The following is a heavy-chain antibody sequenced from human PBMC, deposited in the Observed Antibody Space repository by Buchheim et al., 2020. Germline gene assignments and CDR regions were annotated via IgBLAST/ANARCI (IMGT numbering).Heavy chain of an antibody. J-gene: IGHJ4*02. CDR1: GGSISSGDYY. D-gene: IGHD2-15*01. V-gene: IGHV4-30-4*01. CDR2: IYYSGST. CDR3: ARGVRGYCSGGSCSYFDY. Sequence: QVQLQESGPGLVKPSQTLSLTCTVSGGSISSGDYYWSWILQPPGKGLEWIGYIYYSGSTYYNPSLKSRVTISVDTSKNQFSLKLSSVTAADTAVYYCARGVRGYCSGGSCSYFDYWGQGTL.